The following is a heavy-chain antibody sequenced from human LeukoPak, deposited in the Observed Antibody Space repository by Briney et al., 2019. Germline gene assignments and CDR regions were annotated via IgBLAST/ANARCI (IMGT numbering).Heavy chain of an antibody. CDR2: IYTSGST. CDR3: AREHPALGVPASTIDY. Sequence: PSETLSLTCSVSGGSISSGSSCWSWIRQPAGKGLEWIGRIYTSGSTNYNPSLKSRVTISVDTSKNQFSLKLSSVTAADTAVYYCAREHPALGVPASTIDYWGQGTLVTVSS. CDR1: GGSISSGSSC. D-gene: IGHD2-2*01. V-gene: IGHV4-61*02. J-gene: IGHJ4*02.